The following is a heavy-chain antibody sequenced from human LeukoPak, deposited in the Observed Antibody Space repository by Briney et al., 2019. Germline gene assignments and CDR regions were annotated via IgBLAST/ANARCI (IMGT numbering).Heavy chain of an antibody. CDR3: VRGGVYFDY. Sequence: SETLSLTCTVSGGSNSSHYWSWIRQPPGKGLEWIGSMYYSGSTNYNPSLKSRVTISVDTSKNQFSLKLNSVPAADTAVYYCVRGGVYFDYWGQGTLVTVSP. V-gene: IGHV4-59*11. CDR1: GGSNSSHY. J-gene: IGHJ4*02. CDR2: MYYSGST. D-gene: IGHD3-16*01.